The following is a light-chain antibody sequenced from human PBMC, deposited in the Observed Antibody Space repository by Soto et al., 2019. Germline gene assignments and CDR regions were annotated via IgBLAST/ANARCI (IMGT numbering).Light chain of an antibody. Sequence: EIVLTQSPATLSLSPGERATLSCRASQSVSRYLAWYQQKPGQAPRLLIYDASNRATGIPARFSGSGSGTDFTLTISSLEPEDFAVYYCQQRSNSPLTFGGGNKVVNK. CDR1: QSVSRY. V-gene: IGKV3-11*01. CDR2: DAS. CDR3: QQRSNSPLT. J-gene: IGKJ4*01.